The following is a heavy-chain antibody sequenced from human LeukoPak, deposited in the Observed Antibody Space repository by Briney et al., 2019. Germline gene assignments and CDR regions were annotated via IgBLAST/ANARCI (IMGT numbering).Heavy chain of an antibody. CDR3: AKAGSSSWYYFDY. V-gene: IGHV3-30-3*01. CDR1: GFTFSSYA. CDR2: ISYDGSNK. Sequence: PGGSLRLSCAASGFTFSSYAMHWVRQAPGKGLEWVAVISYDGSNKYYADSVKGRFTISRDNSKNTLYLQMNSLRAEDTAVYYCAKAGSSSWYYFDYWGQGTLVTVSS. D-gene: IGHD6-13*01. J-gene: IGHJ4*02.